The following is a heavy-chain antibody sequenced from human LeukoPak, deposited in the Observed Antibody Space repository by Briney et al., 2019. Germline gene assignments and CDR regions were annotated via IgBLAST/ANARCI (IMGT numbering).Heavy chain of an antibody. Sequence: SETLSLTCTVSGGSISSGDYYWSWIRQPAGKGLGWIGRIYTSGSTNYNPSLKSRITISVDTSKNQFFLKLRSVTAADTAVYYCARGNNPISSLDYWGQGTLVTVSS. CDR3: ARGNNPISSLDY. J-gene: IGHJ4*02. D-gene: IGHD1/OR15-1a*01. CDR1: GGSISSGDYY. CDR2: IYTSGST. V-gene: IGHV4-61*02.